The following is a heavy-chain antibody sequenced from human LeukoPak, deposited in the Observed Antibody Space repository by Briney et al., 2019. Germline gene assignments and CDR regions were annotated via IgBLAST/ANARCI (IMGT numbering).Heavy chain of an antibody. V-gene: IGHV4-34*01. D-gene: IGHD5-18*01. CDR2: INHSGNT. Sequence: PSEPLSLTCAVWGGSFSGYYWSGTRQPPGRGVEGIGEINHSGNTNHNPSLKSRVTISGDTSKNQFSLKLSSVTAADTAVYFCARVGYSYVINDWSRTGLGAYPTKYYYHMDVWGKGTTVTVSS. CDR1: GGSFSGYY. CDR3: ARVGYSYVINDWSRTGLGAYPTKYYYHMDV. J-gene: IGHJ6*03.